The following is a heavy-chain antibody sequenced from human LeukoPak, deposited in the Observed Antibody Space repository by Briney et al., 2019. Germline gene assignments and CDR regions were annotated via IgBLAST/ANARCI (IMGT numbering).Heavy chain of an antibody. V-gene: IGHV3-66*01. CDR1: GFTVSSNY. CDR3: ARDKVGYDILTGIHYYYYGMDV. Sequence: GGSLRLSCAASGFTVSSNYMSWVRQAPGKGLEWVSVIYSGGSTYYADSVKGRFTISRDNPKNTLYLQMNSLRAEDTAVYYCARDKVGYDILTGIHYYYYGMDVWGQGTTVTVSS. J-gene: IGHJ6*02. D-gene: IGHD3-9*01. CDR2: IYSGGST.